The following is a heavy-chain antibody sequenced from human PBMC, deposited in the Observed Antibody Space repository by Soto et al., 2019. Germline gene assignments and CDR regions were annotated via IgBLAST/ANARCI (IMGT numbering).Heavy chain of an antibody. CDR1: GYTVTSYY. D-gene: IGHD4-17*01. CDR2: INPNGGST. J-gene: IGHJ6*02. CDR3: ARSYGDFTYYYQGMDV. V-gene: IGHV1-46*01. Sequence: ASVKVSCKASGYTVTSYYIHWVRQAPGQGPEWMGIINPNGGSTSYAQKFQGRVTMTRDTSTSTVYMELSSLRSGDTAVYYCARSYGDFTYYYQGMDVWGQGTTVTVSS.